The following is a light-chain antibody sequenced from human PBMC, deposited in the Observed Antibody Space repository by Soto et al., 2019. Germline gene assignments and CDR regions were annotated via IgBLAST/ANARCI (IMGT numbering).Light chain of an antibody. CDR2: SAS. CDR1: QSVSSN. CDR3: QQHNHWPS. J-gene: IGKJ2*01. V-gene: IGKV3-15*01. Sequence: EIVMTKSPATLSVSPGERATLSCRASQSVSSNLAWYQQKPGQAPRLLIYSASTRATGIPARFSGSGSGTEFTLTISSLQSEDLAVYYCQQHNHWPSFGQGTNLEIK.